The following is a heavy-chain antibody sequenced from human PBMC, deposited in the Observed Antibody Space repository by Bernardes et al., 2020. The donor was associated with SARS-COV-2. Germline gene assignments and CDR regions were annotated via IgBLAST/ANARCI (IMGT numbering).Heavy chain of an antibody. D-gene: IGHD1-26*01. V-gene: IGHV4-4*02. CDR3: ARQEGGSRFTEYDH. Sequence: SETLSLTCAVSGDSLSSSDWWSWVRQPPGKGLEWIGEIYHSGGTNYNPSLKSRVTISVDKSMNQFSLNLDSVTAADTAVYYCARQEGGSRFTEYDHWGPGTLVTVSS. CDR1: GDSLSSSDW. J-gene: IGHJ4*02. CDR2: IYHSGGT.